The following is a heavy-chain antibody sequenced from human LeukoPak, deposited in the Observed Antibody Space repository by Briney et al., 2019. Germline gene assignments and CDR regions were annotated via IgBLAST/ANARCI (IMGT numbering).Heavy chain of an antibody. D-gene: IGHD3-22*01. CDR2: INPNSGAT. V-gene: IGHV1-2*06. J-gene: IGHJ4*02. Sequence: ASVKVSCRASGYTFTDYYVHWVRQAPGQGLEWMGRINPNSGATNSAQKFQGRVTMTRDTSISTAYMELSRLRSDDTAMYYCASISDYYDSSGYSTYFDYWGQGTLVTVSS. CDR1: GYTFTDYY. CDR3: ASISDYYDSSGYSTYFDY.